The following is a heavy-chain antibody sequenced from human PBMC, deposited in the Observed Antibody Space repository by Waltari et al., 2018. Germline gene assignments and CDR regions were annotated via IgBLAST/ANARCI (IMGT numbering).Heavy chain of an antibody. J-gene: IGHJ3*02. CDR1: GGSISSSNW. V-gene: IGHV4-4*02. CDR3: AREGPLVVVAIMVPPSSAFDI. D-gene: IGHD2-15*01. Sequence: QVQLQESGPGLVKPSGTLSLTCAVSGGSISSSNWWSWVRQPPGTGRGWIGEIYHSGSTNYNPSLKSRVTISVDKSKNQFSLKLSSVTAADTAVYYCAREGPLVVVAIMVPPSSAFDIWGQGTMVTVSS. CDR2: IYHSGST.